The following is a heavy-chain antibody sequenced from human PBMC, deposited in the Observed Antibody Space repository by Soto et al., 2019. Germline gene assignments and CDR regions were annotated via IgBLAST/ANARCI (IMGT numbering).Heavy chain of an antibody. Sequence: ASVKVSCKASGHSITSHYVHWVRQAPGQGLEWMGIINPSGGSTSYAQKFQGRVTMTRDTSTSTVYMELSSLRSEDTAVYYCARGLGYSYGCFDYWGQGTLVTVSS. CDR1: GHSITSHY. D-gene: IGHD5-18*01. CDR3: ARGLGYSYGCFDY. J-gene: IGHJ4*02. CDR2: INPSGGST. V-gene: IGHV1-46*01.